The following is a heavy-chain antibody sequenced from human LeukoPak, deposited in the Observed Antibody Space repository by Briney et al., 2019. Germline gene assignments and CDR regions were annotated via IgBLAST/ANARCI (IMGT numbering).Heavy chain of an antibody. V-gene: IGHV3-21*01. CDR3: ASLEDYYYYMDV. D-gene: IGHD3-3*01. J-gene: IGHJ6*03. CDR2: ISSSSSSYI. Sequence: KPGGSLRLSCAASGFTFSSYSMNWVRQAPGKGLEWVSSISSSSSSYIYYADSVKGRFTISRDNAKNSLYLQMNSLRAEDTAVYYCASLEDYYYYMDVWGKGTTVTVSS. CDR1: GFTFSSYS.